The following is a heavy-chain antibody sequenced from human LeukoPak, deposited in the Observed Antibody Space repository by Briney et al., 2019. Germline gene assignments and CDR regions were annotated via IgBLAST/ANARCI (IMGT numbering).Heavy chain of an antibody. CDR1: GFTFSSYS. D-gene: IGHD1-14*01. CDR3: ASHRTGGMDV. J-gene: IGHJ6*02. Sequence: GGSLRLSCAASGFTFSSYSMNWVRQAQGKGLEWVSSISSSSSYIYYADSLKGRFTISRDNAKNSLYLQMNSLRAEDTAVYYCASHRTGGMDVWGQGTTVTVSS. CDR2: ISSSSSYI. V-gene: IGHV3-21*01.